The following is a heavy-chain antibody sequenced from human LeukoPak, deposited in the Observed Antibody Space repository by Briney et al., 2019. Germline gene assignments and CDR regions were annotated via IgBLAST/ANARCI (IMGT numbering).Heavy chain of an antibody. J-gene: IGHJ5*02. CDR1: GFTFSSYG. CDR2: IRYDGSNK. Sequence: GGSLRLSCAASGFTFSSYGMHWVREAPGKGLEWVAFIRYDGSNKYYADSVKGRFTISRDNSKNTVYLQMNSLRAEDTAVYYCAKDSETRYNWFDPWGQGTLVTVSS. D-gene: IGHD3-10*01. V-gene: IGHV3-30*02. CDR3: AKDSETRYNWFDP.